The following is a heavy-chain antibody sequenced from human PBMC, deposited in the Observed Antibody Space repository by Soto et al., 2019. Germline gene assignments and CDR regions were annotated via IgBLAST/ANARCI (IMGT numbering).Heavy chain of an antibody. CDR2: TRQDGREK. CDR1: GFTFSDYW. J-gene: IGHJ4*02. Sequence: GGSLRLSCAASGFTFSDYWMAWVRQAPGRGLEFVANTRQDGREKYYVDSVKGRLTISRDNAKNSLYLQMNSLRGEDTAVYYCAWMRSGSYSFDYWGQGSLVPGSS. V-gene: IGHV3-7*05. D-gene: IGHD3-10*01. CDR3: AWMRSGSYSFDY.